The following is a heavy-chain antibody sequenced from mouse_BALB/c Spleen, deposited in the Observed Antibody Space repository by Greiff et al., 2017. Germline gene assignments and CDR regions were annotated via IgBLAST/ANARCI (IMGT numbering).Heavy chain of an antibody. J-gene: IGHJ4*01. Sequence: EVMLVESGGGLVQPGGSRKLSCAAPGFTFSSFGMHWVRQAPEKGLEWVAYISSGSSTIYYADTVKGRFTISRDNPKNTLFLQMTSLRSEDTAMYYCARQYYGYAVDYWGQGTSVTVSS. V-gene: IGHV5-17*02. D-gene: IGHD1-1*01. CDR3: ARQYYGYAVDY. CDR1: GFTFSSFG. CDR2: ISSGSSTI.